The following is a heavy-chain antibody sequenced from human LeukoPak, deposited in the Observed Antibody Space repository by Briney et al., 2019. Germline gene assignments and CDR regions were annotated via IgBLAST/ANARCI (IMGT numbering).Heavy chain of an antibody. J-gene: IGHJ4*02. CDR1: GGSISSYY. CDR2: IYYSGST. Sequence: PSETLSLTCTVSGGSISSYYWSWIRQPPGKGLEWIGYIYYSGSTNYNPSLKSRVTISVDTSKNQFSLKLSSVTAADTAVYYCAREVYYGSGELIGHYFDYWGQGTLVTVSS. V-gene: IGHV4-59*01. D-gene: IGHD3-10*01. CDR3: AREVYYGSGELIGHYFDY.